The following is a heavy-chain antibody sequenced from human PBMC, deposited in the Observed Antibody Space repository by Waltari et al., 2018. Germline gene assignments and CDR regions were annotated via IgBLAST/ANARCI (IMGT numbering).Heavy chain of an antibody. CDR1: GFTFSSYA. D-gene: IGHD3-10*01. CDR3: AKAGLTYYYGSGSYYYYGMDV. CDR2: ISGSGGST. J-gene: IGHJ6*02. V-gene: IGHV3-23*01. Sequence: EVQLLESGGGLVQPGGSLRLSCAASGFTFSSYAMSWVSQAPGKGLEWVSAISGSGGSTYYSESVKGRFTISRDNSKNTLYLQMNSLRAEDTAVYYCAKAGLTYYYGSGSYYYYGMDVWGQGTTVTVSS.